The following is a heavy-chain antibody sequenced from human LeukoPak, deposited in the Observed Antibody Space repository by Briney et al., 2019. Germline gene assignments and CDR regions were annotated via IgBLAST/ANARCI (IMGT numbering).Heavy chain of an antibody. J-gene: IGHJ6*02. Sequence: SETLSLTCTVSGGSISSYYWSWIRQPPGKGLEWIGRIYTSGSTNYNPSLKSRVTMSVDTSKNQFSLKLSSVTAADTAVYYCARDPVLLWFGEFYGMDVWGQGTTVTVSS. CDR2: IYTSGST. V-gene: IGHV4-4*07. D-gene: IGHD3-10*01. CDR3: ARDPVLLWFGEFYGMDV. CDR1: GGSISSYY.